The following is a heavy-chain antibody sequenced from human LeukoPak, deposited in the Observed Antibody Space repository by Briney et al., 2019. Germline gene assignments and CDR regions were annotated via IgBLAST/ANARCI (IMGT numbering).Heavy chain of an antibody. CDR1: GYTFTSYG. Sequence: ASVKVSCKASGYTFTSYGISWVRQAPGQGLEWMGWISAYNGNTNYTQKLQGRVTMTTDTSTSTAYMELRSLRSDDTAVYYCARGPSYDSSGREDYWGQGTLVIVSS. D-gene: IGHD3-22*01. CDR3: ARGPSYDSSGREDY. J-gene: IGHJ4*02. V-gene: IGHV1-18*01. CDR2: ISAYNGNT.